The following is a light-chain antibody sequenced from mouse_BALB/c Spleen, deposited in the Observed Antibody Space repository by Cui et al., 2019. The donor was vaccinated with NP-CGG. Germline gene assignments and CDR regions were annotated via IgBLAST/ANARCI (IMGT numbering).Light chain of an antibody. CDR1: TGAVTTSNY. CDR3: ALWYSNHWV. CDR2: GTN. V-gene: IGLV1*01. Sequence: VVTQESDLTTSPGETVTLTCRSSTGAVTTSNYANWVQEKPDHLFTGLIGGTNNRAPGVPARFSGSLIGDKAALSITGTQTEDEAIYFCALWYSNHWVFGGGTKLTVI. J-gene: IGLJ1*01.